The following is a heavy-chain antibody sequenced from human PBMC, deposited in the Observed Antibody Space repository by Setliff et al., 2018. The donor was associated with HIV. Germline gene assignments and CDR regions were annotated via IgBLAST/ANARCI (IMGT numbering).Heavy chain of an antibody. Sequence: GASVKVSCKASGYTFTSDYIHWVRQAPGQGLEWMGIINPNNGGTNYAQKFQGRVTMTRDTSISTAYMELSRLRSDDTAVYYCARDYYDSSGYIFFPGLPDYGGQGTLVTVS. V-gene: IGHV1-2*02. D-gene: IGHD3-22*01. J-gene: IGHJ4*02. CDR1: GYTFTSDY. CDR3: ARDYYDSSGYIFFPGLPDY. CDR2: INPNNGGT.